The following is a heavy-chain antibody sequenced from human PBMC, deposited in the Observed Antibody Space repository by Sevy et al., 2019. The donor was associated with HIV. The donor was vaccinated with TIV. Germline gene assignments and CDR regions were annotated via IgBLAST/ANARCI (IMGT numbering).Heavy chain of an antibody. V-gene: IGHV3-53*01. J-gene: IGHJ4*02. Sequence: GGYLRISCAASEFTVSSSYMSWVCTAPGKGLEWVSLLYSGGSTYYADSVKGRFAVSRDNSKNTLYLQMNSLRAEDTAVYYCARAWTGSDRAYFDYWGQGTLVTVSA. D-gene: IGHD1-26*01. CDR1: EFTVSSSY. CDR2: LYSGGST. CDR3: ARAWTGSDRAYFDY.